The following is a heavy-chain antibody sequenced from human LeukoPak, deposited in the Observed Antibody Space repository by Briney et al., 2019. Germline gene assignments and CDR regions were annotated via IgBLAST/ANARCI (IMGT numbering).Heavy chain of an antibody. V-gene: IGHV4-4*02. D-gene: IGHD5-18*01. CDR2: IYHSGST. Sequence: PSETLSLTCAVSGGSISSSDWWTWVRQPPGEGLEWIGEIYHSGSTKYNPSLKSRVTISVDTYKNQFSLRLSSVTAADTAVYYCARDLYNYGFHYNMDVWGQGTTVTVSS. J-gene: IGHJ6*02. CDR3: ARDLYNYGFHYNMDV. CDR1: GGSISSSDW.